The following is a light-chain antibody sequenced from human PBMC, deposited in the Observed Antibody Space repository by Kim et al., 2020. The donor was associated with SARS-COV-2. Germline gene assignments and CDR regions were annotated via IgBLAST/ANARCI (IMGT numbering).Light chain of an antibody. CDR1: QNIKTD. V-gene: IGKV1-6*01. Sequence: SASVGDRVSITCRTSQNIKTDLSWYRQIPGKAPELLIYAASSLQTGVPSRFSGSGSGTDFSLTITSLQPEDFATYYCLQDYNYPWTFGQGTKLEI. CDR3: LQDYNYPWT. CDR2: AAS. J-gene: IGKJ1*01.